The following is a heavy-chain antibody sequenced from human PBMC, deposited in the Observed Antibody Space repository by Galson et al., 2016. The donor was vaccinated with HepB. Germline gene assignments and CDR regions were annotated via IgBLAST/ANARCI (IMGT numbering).Heavy chain of an antibody. V-gene: IGHV1-3*01. D-gene: IGHD3-9*01. CDR2: ISVGSGST. Sequence: SVKVSCKASGYTFTSYGMHWVRQAPGESLEWMGWISVGSGSTKYSQKVQGRVTITRDTSASTVYMELSSLRSEDTAVYYCARDRGEILTGNIVESLPPFDPWGQGTLVIVSS. CDR1: GYTFTSYG. CDR3: ARDRGEILTGNIVESLPPFDP. J-gene: IGHJ5*02.